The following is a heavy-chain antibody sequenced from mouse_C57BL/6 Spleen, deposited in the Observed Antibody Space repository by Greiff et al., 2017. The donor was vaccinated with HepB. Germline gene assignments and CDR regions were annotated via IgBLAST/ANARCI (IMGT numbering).Heavy chain of an antibody. CDR3: ARHYYGSSSWFAY. Sequence: EVKLVESGGGLVKPGGSLKLSCAASGFTFSSYTMSWVRQTPEKRLEWVATISGGGGNTYYPDSVKGRFTISRDNAKNTLYLQRSSLRSEDTALYYCARHYYGSSSWFAYWGQGTLVTVSA. CDR2: ISGGGGNT. CDR1: GFTFSSYT. D-gene: IGHD1-1*01. J-gene: IGHJ3*01. V-gene: IGHV5-9*01.